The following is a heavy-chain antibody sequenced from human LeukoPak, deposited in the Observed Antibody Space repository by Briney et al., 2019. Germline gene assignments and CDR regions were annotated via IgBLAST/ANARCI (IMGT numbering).Heavy chain of an antibody. Sequence: GGSLRLSCAASGFTFSSYAMSWVRRAPGKGLEWVSAISGSGGSTYYADSVKGRFTISRDNSKNTLYLQMNSLRAEDTAVYYCAKDINWNDGFDYWGQGTLVTVSS. CDR1: GFTFSSYA. J-gene: IGHJ4*02. CDR3: AKDINWNDGFDY. D-gene: IGHD1-1*01. CDR2: ISGSGGST. V-gene: IGHV3-23*01.